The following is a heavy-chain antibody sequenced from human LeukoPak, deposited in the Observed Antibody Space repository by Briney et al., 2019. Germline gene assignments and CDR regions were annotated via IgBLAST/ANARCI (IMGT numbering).Heavy chain of an antibody. Sequence: GASVKVSCKASGYTFTSYYMHWVRQAPGEGLEWMGIINPSGGSTSYAQKFQGRVTMTRDMSTSTVYMELSSLGSEDTALYYCARDLGTVTTITHDTFDLWGPGTMVIVSS. V-gene: IGHV1-46*01. CDR1: GYTFTSYY. D-gene: IGHD5-24*01. CDR2: INPSGGST. J-gene: IGHJ3*01. CDR3: ARDLGTVTTITHDTFDL.